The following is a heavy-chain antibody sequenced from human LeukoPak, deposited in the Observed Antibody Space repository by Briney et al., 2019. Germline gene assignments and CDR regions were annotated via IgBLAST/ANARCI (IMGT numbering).Heavy chain of an antibody. D-gene: IGHD3-10*01. J-gene: IGHJ3*01. CDR1: GFTVSSNY. CDR3: AKENFGELSS. Sequence: GGSLRLSCAASGFTVSSNYMSWVRQAPGKGLEWVSVIYSGGSTYYADSVKGRFTISRDNSKNTLYLQMNSLRADDTALYYCAKENFGELSSWGQGTMVTVSS. V-gene: IGHV3-66*01. CDR2: IYSGGST.